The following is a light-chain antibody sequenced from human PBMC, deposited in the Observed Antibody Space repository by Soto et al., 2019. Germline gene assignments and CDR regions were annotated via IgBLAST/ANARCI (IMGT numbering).Light chain of an antibody. CDR2: AAS. CDR3: QKYNSAPYT. V-gene: IGKV1-27*01. CDR1: QGISNS. J-gene: IGKJ2*01. Sequence: DIQMTQSPSSLSASVGDRVTITCRASQGISNSLAWYQQKPGEVPKLLIYAASTLQSGVPSRFSSSGSGRDFTLTISSLQPEDVATYYCQKYNSAPYTFGQGTKLDIK.